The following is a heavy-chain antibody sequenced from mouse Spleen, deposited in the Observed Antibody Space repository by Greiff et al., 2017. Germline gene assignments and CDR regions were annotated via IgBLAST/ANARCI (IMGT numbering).Heavy chain of an antibody. J-gene: IGHJ1*01. CDR1: GYTFTDYE. CDR2: IDPETGGT. D-gene: IGHD1-1*01. CDR3: TKTHYYGSSRYWYFDV. Sequence: VKLMESGAELVRPGASVTLSCKASGYTFTDYEMHWVKQTPVHGLEWIGAIDPETGGTAYNQKFKGKAILTADKSSSTAYMELRSLTSEDSAVYYCTKTHYYGSSRYWYFDVWGAGTTVTVSS. V-gene: IGHV1-15*01.